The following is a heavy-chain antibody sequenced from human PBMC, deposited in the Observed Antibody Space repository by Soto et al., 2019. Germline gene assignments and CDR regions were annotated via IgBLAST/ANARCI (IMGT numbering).Heavy chain of an antibody. CDR2: IKQDGSEK. J-gene: IGHJ4*02. CDR1: GFTFSSYW. CDR3: ARDVAYYYGSGSYVY. V-gene: IGHV3-7*01. D-gene: IGHD3-10*01. Sequence: VQLVESGGGLVQPGGSLRLSCAASGFTFSSYWMSWVRQAPGKGLEWVANIKQDGSEKYYVDSVKGRFTISRDNAKNSLYLQMNSLRAEDTAVYYCARDVAYYYGSGSYVYWGQGTLVTVSS.